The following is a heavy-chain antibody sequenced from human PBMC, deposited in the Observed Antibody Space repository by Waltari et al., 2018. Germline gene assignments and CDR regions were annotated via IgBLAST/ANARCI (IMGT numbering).Heavy chain of an antibody. J-gene: IGHJ5*02. CDR1: GFTFSSYA. D-gene: IGHD3-22*01. V-gene: IGHV3-23*01. Sequence: EVQLLESGGGLVQPGGSLRLSCAASGFTFSSYAMSWVRQAPGKGLEWVSGISGSGGSKYYADSVKGRFTISRDNSKNTLYLQMNSLRAEDTAVYYCAKMGYYYDSSGYYWSWGQGTLVTVSS. CDR2: ISGSGGSK. CDR3: AKMGYYYDSSGYYWS.